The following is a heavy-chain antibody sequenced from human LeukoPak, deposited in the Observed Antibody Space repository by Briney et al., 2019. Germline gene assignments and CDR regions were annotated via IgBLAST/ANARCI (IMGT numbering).Heavy chain of an antibody. CDR1: GSTFSSYS. Sequence: GGSLRLSCAASGSTFSSYSMNWVRQAPGKGLEWVSSISSSSSYIYYADSVKGRFTISRDNAKNSLYLQMNSLRAEDTAVYYCARDRGYYGMDVWGQGTTVTVSS. D-gene: IGHD3-10*01. CDR3: ARDRGYYGMDV. CDR2: ISSSSSYI. J-gene: IGHJ6*02. V-gene: IGHV3-21*01.